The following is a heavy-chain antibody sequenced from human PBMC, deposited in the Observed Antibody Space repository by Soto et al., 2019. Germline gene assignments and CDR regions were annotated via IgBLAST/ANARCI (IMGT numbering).Heavy chain of an antibody. V-gene: IGHV3-30-3*01. J-gene: IGHJ4*02. CDR2: ISYDGSKK. CDR1: GFTFSSYA. Sequence: QVQLVESGGGVVQPGRSPRLSCAASGFTFSSYAMHWVRQAPGKGLEWVAVISYDGSKKYYADSVKGRFTISRDNSKNTLYLQMNSLRAEDTAVYYCARDPGSYFDYWGQGTLLTVSS. D-gene: IGHD3-10*01. CDR3: ARDPGSYFDY.